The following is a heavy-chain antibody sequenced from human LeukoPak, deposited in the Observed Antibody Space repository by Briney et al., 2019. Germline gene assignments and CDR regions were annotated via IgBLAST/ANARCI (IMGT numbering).Heavy chain of an antibody. V-gene: IGHV4-34*01. J-gene: IGHJ3*01. CDR1: GGSFSGYY. Sequence: SETLSLTCAVSGGSFSGYYWSWVRQPPGKGLEWIGEINHSGSTNYNPSLKSRVTISLDMSKNQFSLNLTSVTVADTAVYYCAYVPHYGRHDAFDFWGRGTMVTVSS. D-gene: IGHD4-17*01. CDR2: INHSGST. CDR3: AYVPHYGRHDAFDF.